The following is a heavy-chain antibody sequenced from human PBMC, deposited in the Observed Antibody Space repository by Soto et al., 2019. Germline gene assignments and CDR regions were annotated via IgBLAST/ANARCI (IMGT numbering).Heavy chain of an antibody. CDR3: ARVVGGYYSGMDV. V-gene: IGHV4-4*02. Sequence: QVQLQESGPGLVKPSGTLSLTCAVSGGSISSSNWWSWVRQPPGKGLEWIGEIYHSGSTNYNQSLKSRVTISVDKSKHQFSLKLSSVTAADSAVYYCARVVGGYYSGMDVWGQGTTVTVSS. CDR2: IYHSGST. CDR1: GGSISSSNW. D-gene: IGHD2-2*01. J-gene: IGHJ6*02.